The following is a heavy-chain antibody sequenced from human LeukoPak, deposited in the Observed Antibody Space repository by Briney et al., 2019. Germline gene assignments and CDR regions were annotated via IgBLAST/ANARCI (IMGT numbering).Heavy chain of an antibody. V-gene: IGHV3-7*01. Sequence: GGSLRLSCAASGFTFSSYWMSWVRQAPGKGLEWVANIKQDGSEKYYVDSVKGRFTISRDNAKNSLYLQMNSLRAEDTAVYYCARDRVGATDYFDYWGQGTLVTVSS. D-gene: IGHD1-26*01. CDR3: ARDRVGATDYFDY. J-gene: IGHJ4*02. CDR2: IKQDGSEK. CDR1: GFTFSSYW.